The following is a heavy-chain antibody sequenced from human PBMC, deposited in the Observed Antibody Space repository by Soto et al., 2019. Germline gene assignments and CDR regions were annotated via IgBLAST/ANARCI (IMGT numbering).Heavy chain of an antibody. V-gene: IGHV4-4*02. D-gene: IGHD3-10*01. CDR2: IYHSGST. Sequence: SETLSLTCAVSSGSISSSNWWSWVRQPPGKGLEWIGEIYHSGSTNYNPSLKSRLTISVDKSKNQFSLKLSAVTAADTAVYYCASRYGSGSYMECWGQGTLVTVSS. J-gene: IGHJ4*02. CDR1: SGSISSSNW. CDR3: ASRYGSGSYMEC.